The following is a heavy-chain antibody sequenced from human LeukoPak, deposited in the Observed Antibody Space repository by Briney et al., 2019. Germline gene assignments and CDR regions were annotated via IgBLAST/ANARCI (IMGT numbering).Heavy chain of an antibody. CDR2: ISGSGGST. Sequence: GGSLRLSCAASGFTFSSYAMSWVRQAPGKGLERVSAISGSGGSTYYADSVKGRFTISRDNSKNTLYLQMNSLRAEDTAVYYCAKDLPPGITMIVGSAFDIWGQGTMVTVSS. CDR3: AKDLPPGITMIVGSAFDI. CDR1: GFTFSSYA. V-gene: IGHV3-23*01. J-gene: IGHJ3*02. D-gene: IGHD3-22*01.